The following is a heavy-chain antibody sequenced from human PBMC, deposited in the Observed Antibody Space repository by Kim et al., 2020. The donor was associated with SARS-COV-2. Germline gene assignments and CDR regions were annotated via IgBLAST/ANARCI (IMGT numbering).Heavy chain of an antibody. V-gene: IGHV1-69*13. D-gene: IGHD1-26*01. J-gene: IGHJ4*02. CDR2: IIPIFGTA. Sequence: SVKVSCKASGGTFSSYAISWVRQAPGQGLEWMGGIIPIFGTANYAQKFQGRVTITADESTSTAYMELSSLRSEDTAVYYCARVGVGAYYFDYWGQGTLVTVSS. CDR1: GGTFSSYA. CDR3: ARVGVGAYYFDY.